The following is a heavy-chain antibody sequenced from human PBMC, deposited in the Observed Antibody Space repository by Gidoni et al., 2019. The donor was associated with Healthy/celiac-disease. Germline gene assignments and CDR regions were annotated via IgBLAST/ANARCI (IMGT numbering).Heavy chain of an antibody. V-gene: IGHV4-59*01. CDR2: IYSSGST. D-gene: IGHD3-22*01. J-gene: IGHJ3*02. CDR1: GGSISSYY. Sequence: QVQLQESCPGLVNPSEPLSLTCTVSGGSISSYYWSWIRQPPGKGLEWIGYIYSSGSTNYNPALKSRVTIAVDTYKKQFSLKLSSVTAADTAVYYCARGLRGDYYDSSGYYTDAFDIWGQGTMVTVSS. CDR3: ARGLRGDYYDSSGYYTDAFDI.